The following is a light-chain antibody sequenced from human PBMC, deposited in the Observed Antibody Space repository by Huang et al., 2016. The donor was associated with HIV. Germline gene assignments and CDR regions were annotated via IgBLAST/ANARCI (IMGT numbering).Light chain of an antibody. CDR1: QSVSSNF. CDR2: GAS. Sequence: EIVLTQSPGTLSLAPGERATLSCRASQSVSSNFLAWYQQKPGQAPRLLIYGASSRATGIPKRFSGSGSGTDFTLTISRLEPEDFAVYYCQQYGSSPRTFGQGTKVEIK. V-gene: IGKV3-20*01. J-gene: IGKJ1*01. CDR3: QQYGSSPRT.